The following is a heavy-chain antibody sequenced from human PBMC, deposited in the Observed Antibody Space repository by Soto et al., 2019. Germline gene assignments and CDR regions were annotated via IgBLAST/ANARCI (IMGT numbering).Heavy chain of an antibody. J-gene: IGHJ4*02. CDR3: ARDGSVAGQWFDY. CDR1: GFTFSSYS. D-gene: IGHD6-19*01. V-gene: IGHV3-48*01. Sequence: EVQLVESGGGLVQPGGSLRLSCAASGFTFSSYSMNWVRQAPGKGLEWVSYISSSSSTIYYADSVKGRFTISRDNAKNSLYLQMNGLRAEDTAVYYCARDGSVAGQWFDYWGQGTLVTVSS. CDR2: ISSSSSTI.